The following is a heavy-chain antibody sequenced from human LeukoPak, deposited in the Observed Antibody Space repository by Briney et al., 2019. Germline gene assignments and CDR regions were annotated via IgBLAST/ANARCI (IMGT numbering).Heavy chain of an antibody. CDR3: ARDLYGSGSYYSPLGY. D-gene: IGHD3-10*01. CDR2: MYYSGST. V-gene: IGHV4-39*07. Sequence: PSETLSLTCTVSGGSISTSSYYWGWIRQPPGKGLEWIGSMYYSGSTYYNPSLKSRVTISVDTSKNQFSLNLYSVTAADTAMYYCARDLYGSGSYYSPLGYWGQGTLVTVSS. J-gene: IGHJ4*02. CDR1: GGSISTSSYY.